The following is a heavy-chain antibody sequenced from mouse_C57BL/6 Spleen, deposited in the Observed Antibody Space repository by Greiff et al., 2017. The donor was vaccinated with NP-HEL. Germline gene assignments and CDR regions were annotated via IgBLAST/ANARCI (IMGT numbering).Heavy chain of an antibody. Sequence: QVQLQQSGAELVRPGASVTLSCKASGYTFTDYEMHWVKQTPVHGLEWIGAIDPETGGTAYNQKFKGKAILTADKSSSTAYMELRSLTSEDSAVYYCTRGKGREAMDYWGQGTSVTVSS. J-gene: IGHJ4*01. V-gene: IGHV1-15*01. CDR2: IDPETGGT. CDR1: GYTFTDYE. CDR3: TRGKGREAMDY. D-gene: IGHD3-3*01.